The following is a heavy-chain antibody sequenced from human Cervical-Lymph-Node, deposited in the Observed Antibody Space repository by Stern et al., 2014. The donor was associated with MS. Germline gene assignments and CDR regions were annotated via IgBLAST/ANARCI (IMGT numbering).Heavy chain of an antibody. D-gene: IGHD2-15*01. CDR3: AHSRVKYCRGGTCYSSLFDY. CDR1: GFSVTTAGVG. J-gene: IGHJ4*02. V-gene: IGHV2-5*02. Sequence: QITLKESGPTLVKPTQTVTLTCTLSGFSVTTAGVGVGWIRQPPGQALEWLALISWDDDKWYSPSLKNRLTITKDTSKNQVVLTMTNVDPMDTATYYCAHSRVKYCRGGTCYSSLFDYWGQGTLVTVSS. CDR2: ISWDDDK.